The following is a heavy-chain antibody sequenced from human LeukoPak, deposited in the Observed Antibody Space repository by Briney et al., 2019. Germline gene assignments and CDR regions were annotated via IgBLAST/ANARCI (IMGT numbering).Heavy chain of an antibody. V-gene: IGHV3-23*01. Sequence: GGSLRLSCAASGFTFSSYAMSWVRQAPGKGLEWVSAISGSGGSTYYADSVKGRFTISRDNSKNTLYLQMNSLRAEDTAVYYCANLPMVRGYYYFDYWGQGTLVTVSS. CDR3: ANLPMVRGYYYFDY. J-gene: IGHJ4*02. CDR2: ISGSGGST. D-gene: IGHD3-10*01. CDR1: GFTFSSYA.